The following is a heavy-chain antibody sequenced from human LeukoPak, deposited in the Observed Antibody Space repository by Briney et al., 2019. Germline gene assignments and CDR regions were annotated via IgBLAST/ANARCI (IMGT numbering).Heavy chain of an antibody. CDR1: GFTFSSYG. CDR2: IWYDGSNS. J-gene: IGHJ4*02. CDR3: ARDCGYSYGYPLDY. V-gene: IGHV3-33*01. Sequence: PGRSLRLSCAASGFTFSSYGMHWVRQAPGKGLEWVAVIWYDGSNSYYADSVKGRFTISRDNSKNTVYLQMNSLRAEDTAVYYCARDCGYSYGYPLDYWAREPWSPSPQ. D-gene: IGHD5-18*01.